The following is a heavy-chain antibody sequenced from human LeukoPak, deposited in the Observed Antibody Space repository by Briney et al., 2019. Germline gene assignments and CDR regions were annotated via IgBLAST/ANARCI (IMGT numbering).Heavy chain of an antibody. Sequence: QPGGSLRLSCAGSGFTFNNYGMSWVRQAPGKGLEWVGFIRSKAYGGTTEYAASVKGRFTISRDDSKSIAYLQMNSLKTEDTAVYYCTRDSTQLWFGEFYYGMDVWGQGTTVTVSS. V-gene: IGHV3-49*04. CDR1: GFTFNNYG. CDR2: IRSKAYGGTT. CDR3: TRDSTQLWFGEFYYGMDV. J-gene: IGHJ6*02. D-gene: IGHD3-10*01.